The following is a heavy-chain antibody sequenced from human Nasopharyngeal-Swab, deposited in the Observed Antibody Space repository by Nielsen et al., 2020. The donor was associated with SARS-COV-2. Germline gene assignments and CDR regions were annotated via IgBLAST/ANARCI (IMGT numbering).Heavy chain of an antibody. J-gene: IGHJ6*02. D-gene: IGHD4-17*01. V-gene: IGHV1-8*01. Sequence: ASVKVSCKASGYTFTSCDINWVRQAIGQGLEWMGWMNPNSGNTAYAQKFQRRVTMTRNTSISTAYMELSSLRSEDTTVYYCERTTTGNYYYYYGMDVWGQGTTVTVSS. CDR3: ERTTTGNYYYYYGMDV. CDR1: GYTFTSCD. CDR2: MNPNSGNT.